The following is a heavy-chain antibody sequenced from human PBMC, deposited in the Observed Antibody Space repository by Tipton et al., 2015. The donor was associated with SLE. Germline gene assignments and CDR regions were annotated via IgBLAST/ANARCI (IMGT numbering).Heavy chain of an antibody. Sequence: TLSLTCAVYSGSFSGYYWSWIRQPPGKGLEWIGEINHSGSTNYNPSLKSRVTISVDTSKNQFSLKLSSVTAADTAVYYCAREGTYYYGPRRGWYFDLWGRGTLVTVSS. J-gene: IGHJ2*01. CDR3: AREGTYYYGPRRGWYFDL. D-gene: IGHD3-10*01. CDR1: SGSFSGYY. CDR2: INHSGST. V-gene: IGHV4-34*01.